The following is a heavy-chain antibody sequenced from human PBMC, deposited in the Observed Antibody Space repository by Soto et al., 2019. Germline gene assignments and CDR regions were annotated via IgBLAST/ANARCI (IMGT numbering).Heavy chain of an antibody. CDR2: ISTDTGAT. D-gene: IGHD3-10*01. J-gene: IGHJ4*02. CDR3: AGGGDGFDVFGF. CDR1: GYTFTNVG. Sequence: QVRLMQSGSDVKRPGASVKVSCKASGYTFTNVGMNWVRQAPGQGLEWIGWISTDTGATSYPQKFQGRVTITTDTSTSTACMDVRTLISNDTAVYYCAGGGDGFDVFGFWGQGTLVIVSS. V-gene: IGHV1-18*01.